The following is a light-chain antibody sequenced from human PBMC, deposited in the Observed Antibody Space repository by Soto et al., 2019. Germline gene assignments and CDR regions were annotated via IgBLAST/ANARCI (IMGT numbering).Light chain of an antibody. CDR2: DAS. V-gene: IGKV3-15*01. CDR3: QQYHDWPWT. J-gene: IGKJ1*01. CDR1: QDISNN. Sequence: EIVMTQSPATLSVSPGERATVSYRASQDISNNLAWYQQRPGQSPRLLIYDASTRATDIPARFSGSGSGTECTLTISGLQSEDFAVYYCQQYHDWPWTFGQGTKVEIK.